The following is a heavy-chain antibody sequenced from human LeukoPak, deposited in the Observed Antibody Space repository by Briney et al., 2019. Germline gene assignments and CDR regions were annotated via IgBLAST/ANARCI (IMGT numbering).Heavy chain of an antibody. V-gene: IGHV4-34*01. Sequence: SETLSLTCAVSGGSFSRHYWSWIRQSPGKGLEWIAEIDHRGDTNYNPSVKSRVTISVDTSKNRFSLKVRSLSAADTAVYYCARGATISETGYFDFWGQGTLVTVSS. CDR1: GGSFSRHY. CDR2: IDHRGDT. D-gene: IGHD5-24*01. CDR3: ARGATISETGYFDF. J-gene: IGHJ4*03.